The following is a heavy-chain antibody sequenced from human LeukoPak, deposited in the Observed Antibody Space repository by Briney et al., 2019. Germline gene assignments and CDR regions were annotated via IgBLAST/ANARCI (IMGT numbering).Heavy chain of an antibody. V-gene: IGHV4-39*07. CDR1: GGSISSSSYY. Sequence: SETLSLTCTVSGGSISSSSYYWGWIHQPPGKGLEWIGSIYYSGSTYYNPSLKSRVTISVDTSKNQFSLKLSSVTAADTAVYYCARGGFYYYDSSGYYSAFDYWGQGTLVTVSS. CDR3: ARGGFYYYDSSGYYSAFDY. D-gene: IGHD3-22*01. CDR2: IYYSGST. J-gene: IGHJ4*02.